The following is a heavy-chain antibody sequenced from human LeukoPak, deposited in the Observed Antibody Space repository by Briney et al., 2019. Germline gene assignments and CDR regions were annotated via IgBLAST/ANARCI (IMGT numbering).Heavy chain of an antibody. CDR3: ARRAPYSYEWSTLDY. V-gene: IGHV4-59*08. CDR1: GGSNSSYY. D-gene: IGHD5-18*01. CDR2: IYYSGST. J-gene: IGHJ4*02. Sequence: PSETLSLTCTVSGGSNSSYYWSWIRQPPGKGLEWIGYIYYSGSTNYNPSLKSRVTISVDTSKNQFSLKLSSVTAADTAVYYCARRAPYSYEWSTLDYWGQGTLVTVSS.